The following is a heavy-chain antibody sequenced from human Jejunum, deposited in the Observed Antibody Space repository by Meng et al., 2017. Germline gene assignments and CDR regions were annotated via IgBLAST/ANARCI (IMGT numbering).Heavy chain of an antibody. Sequence: QVQLQESGPGPVKPSQTLSLTCTVSGGSLRTGAYYWSWIRQHPGKGLEWIGYIYYTGSTFYNPSLKSRVSISLETSKNQFSLKVTSVTAADTAFYYCARLGITETIGGFDPWGQGILVTVSS. CDR3: ARLGITETIGGFDP. D-gene: IGHD1-7*01. V-gene: IGHV4-31*03. CDR1: GGSLRTGAYY. J-gene: IGHJ5*02. CDR2: IYYTGST.